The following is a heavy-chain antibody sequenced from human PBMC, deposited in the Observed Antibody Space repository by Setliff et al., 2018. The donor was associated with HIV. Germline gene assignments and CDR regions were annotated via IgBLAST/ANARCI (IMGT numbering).Heavy chain of an antibody. D-gene: IGHD4-4*01. CDR2: IYTSGST. CDR1: GGAITSGDFY. J-gene: IGHJ4*02. Sequence: TLSLTCTVAGGAITSGDFYWSWIRQSAGKGLEWIGRIYTSGSTNYNPSLKSRVTISVDTSKNQFSLELTSVTAADTAVYYCAPIDPFPHDYSNSSFDYWGQGTLVTVSS. CDR3: APIDPFPHDYSNSSFDY. V-gene: IGHV4-61*02.